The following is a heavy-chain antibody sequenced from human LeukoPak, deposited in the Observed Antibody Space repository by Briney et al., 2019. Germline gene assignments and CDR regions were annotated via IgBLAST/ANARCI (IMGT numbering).Heavy chain of an antibody. CDR1: GGSISSSSYY. D-gene: IGHD1-26*01. CDR3: ARDAADSGNWFDP. V-gene: IGHV4-39*07. CDR2: IFYTGST. Sequence: PSETLSLTCTVSGGSISSSSYYWGWIRQAPGKGLQWIGSIFYTGSTNYNPSLKSRVTISVDTSKNQFSLKLSSVTAADTAVYYCARDAADSGNWFDPWGQGTLVTVSS. J-gene: IGHJ5*02.